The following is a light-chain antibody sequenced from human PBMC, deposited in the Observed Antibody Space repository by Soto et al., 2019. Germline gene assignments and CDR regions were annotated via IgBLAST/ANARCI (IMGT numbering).Light chain of an antibody. J-gene: IGLJ2*01. CDR3: QTWDTGARVV. CDR1: SGHSSYA. CDR2: LSSDGSH. V-gene: IGLV4-69*01. Sequence: QLVLTQSPSASASLGASVKLTCTLSSGHSSYAIAWHQQQPEKGPRYLMKLSSDGSHSQGDGIPDRFSGSSSGAERYLTISSRQSEDEADYYCQTWDTGARVVFGGGTKLTVL.